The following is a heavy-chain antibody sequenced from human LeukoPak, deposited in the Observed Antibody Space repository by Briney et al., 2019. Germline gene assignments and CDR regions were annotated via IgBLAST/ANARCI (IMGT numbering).Heavy chain of an antibody. CDR3: ARGQTTYYYYYMDV. J-gene: IGHJ6*03. Sequence: SETLSLTCTVSGGSISSYYWSWIRQPPGKGLEWIGYIYYSGSTNYNPSLKSRVTISVDTSKNQFSLKLSSVTAADTAVYYCARGQTTYYYYYMDVCGKGTTVTVSS. D-gene: IGHD1-7*01. CDR2: IYYSGST. V-gene: IGHV4-59*01. CDR1: GGSISSYY.